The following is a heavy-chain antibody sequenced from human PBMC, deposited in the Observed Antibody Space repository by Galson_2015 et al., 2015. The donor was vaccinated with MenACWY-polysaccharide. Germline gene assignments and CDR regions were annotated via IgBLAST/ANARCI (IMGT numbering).Heavy chain of an antibody. CDR2: ISRGETI. CDR1: GFTFSSYI. D-gene: IGHD1-26*01. J-gene: IGHJ4*01. Sequence: LILSCAASGFTFSSYIMNWVRQAPGKGLEWVSYISRGETIYYSDTEKGRFTISRDNAKNSLYLQMNSLRDDDTCEYYCARVINGLIGACPDYWGHGSLFTVSS. V-gene: IGHV3-48*02. CDR3: ARVINGLIGACPDY.